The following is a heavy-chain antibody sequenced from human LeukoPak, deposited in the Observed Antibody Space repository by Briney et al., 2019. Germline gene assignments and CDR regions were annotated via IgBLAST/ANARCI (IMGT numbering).Heavy chain of an antibody. Sequence: GGSLRLSCAASGFTFSSYGMHWVRQAPGKGLEWVAFIRYDGSNKYYADSVKGRFTISRDNSKNTLYLQMNSLRAEDTAVYYCARGTMFPYYFDYWGQGTLVTVSS. CDR3: ARGTMFPYYFDY. CDR1: GFTFSSYG. CDR2: IRYDGSNK. J-gene: IGHJ4*02. V-gene: IGHV3-30*02. D-gene: IGHD3-10*02.